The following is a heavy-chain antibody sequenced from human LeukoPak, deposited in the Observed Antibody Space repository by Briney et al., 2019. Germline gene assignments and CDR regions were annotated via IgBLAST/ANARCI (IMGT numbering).Heavy chain of an antibody. CDR2: IYWNDDK. CDR1: GFSLSTSGVG. J-gene: IGHJ1*01. V-gene: IGHV2-5*01. CDR3: ARPIYDSSGYYGFNEYFQH. D-gene: IGHD3-22*01. Sequence: SGPTLVKPTQTLTLTCTFSGFSLSTSGVGVGWIRQPPGKALEWLALIYWNDDKRYSPSLKSRLTITKDTSKNQVVLTMTNMDPVDTATYYCARPIYDSSGYYGFNEYFQHWGQGTLVTVFS.